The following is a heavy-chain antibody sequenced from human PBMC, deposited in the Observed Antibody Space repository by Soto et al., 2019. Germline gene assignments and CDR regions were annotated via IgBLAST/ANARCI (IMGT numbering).Heavy chain of an antibody. V-gene: IGHV4-59*01. J-gene: IGHJ3*02. CDR1: GGSISSYY. Sequence: NPSETLSLTCTVSGGSISSYYWSWIRQPPGKGLEWIGYIYYSGSTNYNPSLKSRVTISVDTSKNQFSLKLSSVTAADTAVYYCARDLMRCEFWSGYSRDDAFDIWGQGTMVTV. CDR3: ARDLMRCEFWSGYSRDDAFDI. D-gene: IGHD3-3*01. CDR2: IYYSGST.